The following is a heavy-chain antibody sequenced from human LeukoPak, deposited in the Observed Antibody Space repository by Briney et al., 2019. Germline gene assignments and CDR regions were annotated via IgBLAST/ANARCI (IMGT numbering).Heavy chain of an antibody. J-gene: IGHJ4*02. D-gene: IGHD5-12*01. CDR2: INPDGSET. Sequence: GGSPRLSCAASGFTFSRSWMSWVRQAPGKGLDWVANINPDGSETNYMDSVKGRFTIARDNAMNSLYLQMNSLSAEDTSLYYCVRGGGSGYHFDSWGQGALVTVSS. CDR3: VRGGGSGYHFDS. V-gene: IGHV3-7*01. CDR1: GFTFSRSW.